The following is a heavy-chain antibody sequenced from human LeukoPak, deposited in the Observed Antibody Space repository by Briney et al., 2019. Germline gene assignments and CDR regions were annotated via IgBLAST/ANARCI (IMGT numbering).Heavy chain of an antibody. D-gene: IGHD6-13*01. V-gene: IGHV3-33*01. J-gene: IGHJ5*02. Sequence: GGSLRLSCAASGFTFSSYGMHWVRQAPGKGLEWVAVIWYDGSNKYYAGSVKGRFTISRDNSKNTLYLQMNSLRAEDTAVYYCWGDAAPFCGGSSWKDWFDPWGQGTLVTVSS. CDR1: GFTFSSYG. CDR3: WGDAAPFCGGSSWKDWFDP. CDR2: IWYDGSNK.